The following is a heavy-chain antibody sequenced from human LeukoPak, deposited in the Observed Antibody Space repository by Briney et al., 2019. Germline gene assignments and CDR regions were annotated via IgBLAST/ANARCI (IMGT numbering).Heavy chain of an antibody. J-gene: IGHJ4*02. CDR3: ARSRSWREGFNYDY. Sequence: YPGGSLRLSCVASGFTLSTYWMNWVRQAPGKGLELVANIKQDGSEKFYVESVKGRFTVSRDKVKNSLYLQMNSLRVEDTAVYYCARSRSWREGFNYDYWGQGTLVTVSS. CDR1: GFTLSTYW. CDR2: IKQDGSEK. D-gene: IGHD5-24*01. V-gene: IGHV3-7*01.